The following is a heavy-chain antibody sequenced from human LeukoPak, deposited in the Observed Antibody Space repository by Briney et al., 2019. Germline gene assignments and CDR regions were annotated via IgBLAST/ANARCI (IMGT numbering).Heavy chain of an antibody. D-gene: IGHD5-18*01. CDR3: AKRTDMVWPWDY. Sequence: NPGGSLRLSCAASGFTFSSYAMSWVRQAPGKGLEWVSAISGSGGSTYYADSVKGRFTISRDNSKNTLYLQMNSLGVEDTAMYYCAKRTDMVWPWDYWGQGTLVTVSS. J-gene: IGHJ4*02. CDR2: ISGSGGST. CDR1: GFTFSSYA. V-gene: IGHV3-23*01.